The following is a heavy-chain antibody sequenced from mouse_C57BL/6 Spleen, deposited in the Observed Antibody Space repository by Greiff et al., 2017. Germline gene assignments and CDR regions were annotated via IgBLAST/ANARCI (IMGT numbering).Heavy chain of an antibody. V-gene: IGHV2-2*01. CDR1: GFSLTSYG. Sequence: VQLQESGPGLVQPSQSLSITCTVSGFSLTSYGVHWVRQSPGKGLEWLGVIWSGGSTDYNAAFISRLSISKDKSKSQVFFKMNRLQADDTAIYYWARNGGQLRHYYAMDYWGQGTSVTVSS. D-gene: IGHD3-2*02. CDR2: IWSGGST. J-gene: IGHJ4*01. CDR3: ARNGGQLRHYYAMDY.